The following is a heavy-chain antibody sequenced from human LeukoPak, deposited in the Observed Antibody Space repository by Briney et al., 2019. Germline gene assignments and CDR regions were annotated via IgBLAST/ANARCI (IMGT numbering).Heavy chain of an antibody. CDR2: IYPGDSDT. CDR1: GYSFTSYW. Sequence: GESLKISCKGSGYSFTSYWVGWVRQLPGKGLGWMGIIYPGDSDTRYSPSFQGQVTISADKSISTAYLQWSSLKASDTAMDYCARFYGAARPVVYWGQGTLVTVSS. D-gene: IGHD6-6*01. J-gene: IGHJ4*02. V-gene: IGHV5-51*01. CDR3: ARFYGAARPVVY.